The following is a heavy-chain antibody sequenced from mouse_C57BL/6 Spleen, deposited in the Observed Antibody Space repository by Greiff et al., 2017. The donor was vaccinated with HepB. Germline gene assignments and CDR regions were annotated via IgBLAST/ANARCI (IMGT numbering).Heavy chain of an antibody. J-gene: IGHJ3*01. V-gene: IGHV1-26*01. CDR3: ARRDRYGRAWFAY. Sequence: EVQLQQSGPELVKPGASVKISCKASGYTFTDYYMNWVKQSHGKSLEWIGDINPNNGGTSYNQKFKGKATLTVDKSSSTAYMELRSLTSEDSAVYYCARRDRYGRAWFAYWGQGTLVTVSA. CDR1: GYTFTDYY. CDR2: INPNNGGT. D-gene: IGHD1-1*01.